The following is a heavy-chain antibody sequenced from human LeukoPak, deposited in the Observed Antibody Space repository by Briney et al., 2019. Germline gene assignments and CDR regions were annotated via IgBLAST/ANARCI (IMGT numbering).Heavy chain of an antibody. J-gene: IGHJ3*02. Sequence: GGSLRLSCAASGFTFSSYSMNWVRQAPGKGLEWVSSISSSSSYIYYADSVRGRFTISRDNAKNSLYLQMNSLRAEDTAVYYCARDRFYYYDSSGSGAFDIWGQGTMVTVSS. CDR2: ISSSSSYI. CDR3: ARDRFYYYDSSGSGAFDI. CDR1: GFTFSSYS. D-gene: IGHD3-22*01. V-gene: IGHV3-21*01.